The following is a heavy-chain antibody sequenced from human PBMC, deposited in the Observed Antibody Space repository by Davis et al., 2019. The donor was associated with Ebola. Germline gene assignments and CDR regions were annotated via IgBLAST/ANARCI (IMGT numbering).Heavy chain of an antibody. D-gene: IGHD2-15*01. V-gene: IGHV4-39*01. Sequence: SETLSLTCAVSGGSISSGDYYWAWVRQAPGKGLEWIGSIYYSGSGTAHYNPSLQSRVTMSIDTSKKQFSLELSSVTAADTAVYYCARRFEHCIGASCYGRHYFDYWGQGTLVTVSS. J-gene: IGHJ4*02. CDR2: IYYSGSGTA. CDR3: ARRFEHCIGASCYGRHYFDY. CDR1: GGSISSGDYY.